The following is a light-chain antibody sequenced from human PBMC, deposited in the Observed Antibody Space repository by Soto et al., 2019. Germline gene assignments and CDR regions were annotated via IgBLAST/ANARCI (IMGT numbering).Light chain of an antibody. CDR1: QYVSSF. Sequence: ENVLSQSSPSQSLNPGERATLSCRASQYVSSFLAWYQQKAGQAPRLLIYDASHRSTGIPARFSGSGSGTDFTLTINSLEPKDLPLTCCRQRHNLPAAFGQRTK. CDR3: RQRHNLPAA. CDR2: DAS. J-gene: IGKJ1*01. V-gene: IGKV3-11*01.